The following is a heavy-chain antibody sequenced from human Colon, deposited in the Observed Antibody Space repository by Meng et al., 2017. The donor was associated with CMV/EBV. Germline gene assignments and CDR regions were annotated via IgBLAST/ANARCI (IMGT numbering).Heavy chain of an antibody. V-gene: IGHV3-53*01. CDR2: IYIDDST. CDR3: ARDSPHAWD. CDR1: GFPVSSKY. J-gene: IGHJ4*02. D-gene: IGHD3-16*01. Sequence: VYLVVSEGGLFRPGASLRLSCAASGFPVSSKYMSWVRQAPGKGLEWVSVIYIDDSTYYADSVEGRFTISRDNSRNTVYLQMNSLRAEDTAVYYCARDSPHAWDWGQGTLVTVSS.